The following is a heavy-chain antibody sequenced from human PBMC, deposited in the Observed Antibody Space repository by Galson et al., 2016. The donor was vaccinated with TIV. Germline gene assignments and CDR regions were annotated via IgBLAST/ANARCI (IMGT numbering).Heavy chain of an antibody. V-gene: IGHV1-24*01. CDR1: GYTLSEIA. Sequence: SVKVSCKVSGYTLSEIAMHWVRQAPGEGLEWVGGFDPEAGRTIYAQKFHGRVTVTEGTATDTAYMELNNLRSDDTAVYYCATVAWFPGCSLDSWGQGTLVIVSS. CDR3: ATVAWFPGCSLDS. D-gene: IGHD3-22*01. CDR2: FDPEAGRT. J-gene: IGHJ4*02.